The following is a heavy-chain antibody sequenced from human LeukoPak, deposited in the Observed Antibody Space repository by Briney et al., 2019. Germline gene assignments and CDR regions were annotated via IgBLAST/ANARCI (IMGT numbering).Heavy chain of an antibody. CDR3: AKDMRDCSGGSCNRAWDY. J-gene: IGHJ4*02. Sequence: GRSLRLSCAASGFTFDDYAMHWVRQAPGKGLEWVSGISWNSGSIGYADSVKGRFTISRDNAKNSLYLQMNSLRAEDTALYYCAKDMRDCSGGSCNRAWDYWGQGTLVTVSS. V-gene: IGHV3-9*01. CDR1: GFTFDDYA. CDR2: ISWNSGSI. D-gene: IGHD2-15*01.